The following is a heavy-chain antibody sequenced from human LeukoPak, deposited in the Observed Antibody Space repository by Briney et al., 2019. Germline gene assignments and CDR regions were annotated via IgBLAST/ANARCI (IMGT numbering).Heavy chain of an antibody. J-gene: IGHJ3*02. CDR3: ARVTYYDSSGYPRGAFDI. D-gene: IGHD3-22*01. V-gene: IGHV4-39*07. Sequence: PSETLSLTCTVSGGSISSSSYYWGWIRQPPGKGLEWIGSIYYSGSTNYNPSLKSRVTISVDTSKNQFSLKLSSVTAADTAVYYCARVTYYDSSGYPRGAFDIWGQGTMVTVSS. CDR1: GGSISSSSYY. CDR2: IYYSGST.